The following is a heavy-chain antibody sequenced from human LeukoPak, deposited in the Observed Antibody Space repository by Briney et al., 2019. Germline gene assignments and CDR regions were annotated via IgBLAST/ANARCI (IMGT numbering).Heavy chain of an antibody. Sequence: GASVKVSCKVSGYSLTELSMHWVRQATGKGLERMGGFDPEDGETIYAQKFQGRVTITADESTSTAYMELSSLRSEDTAVYYCARDGGRVVTPGNYYYYYMDVWGKGTTVTVSS. CDR2: FDPEDGET. D-gene: IGHD4-23*01. CDR1: GYSLTELS. CDR3: ARDGGRVVTPGNYYYYYMDV. V-gene: IGHV1-24*01. J-gene: IGHJ6*03.